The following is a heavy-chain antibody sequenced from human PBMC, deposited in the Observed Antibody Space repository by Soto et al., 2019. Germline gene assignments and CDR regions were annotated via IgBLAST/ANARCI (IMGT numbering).Heavy chain of an antibody. CDR2: ISASNGNR. CDR1: FYDFSSYC. J-gene: IGHJ4*02. CDR3: VRDPKRNDY. V-gene: IGHV1-18*04. Sequence: QVQLLQSGAEVKKPGASVKVSWKASFYDFSSYCLSWVRQAPGQVLEWMGWISASNGNRDYAQQFQGRVTMTSDTSRNTAYMEMRSLRYDDTAVYYCVRDPKRNDYWGQGTLVNVSS.